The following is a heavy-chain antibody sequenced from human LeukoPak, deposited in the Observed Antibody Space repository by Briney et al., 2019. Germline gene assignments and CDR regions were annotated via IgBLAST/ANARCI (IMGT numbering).Heavy chain of an antibody. J-gene: IGHJ4*02. CDR1: GFTFSSYA. CDR2: ISGSGDST. V-gene: IGHV3-23*01. Sequence: PGGSLRLSCAASGFTFSSYAMSWVRQAPGKGLEWVSAISGSGDSTYYADSVKGRFTISRDNSKNTLYLQMNSLRAEDTAVYYCAKHSLGYSSGWSYWGQGTLVTVSS. D-gene: IGHD6-19*01. CDR3: AKHSLGYSSGWSY.